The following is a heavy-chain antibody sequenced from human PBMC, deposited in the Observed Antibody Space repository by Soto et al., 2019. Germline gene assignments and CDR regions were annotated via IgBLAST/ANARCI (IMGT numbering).Heavy chain of an antibody. Sequence: GESLKISCKGSGYSFTSYWIGWVRQMPGKGLEWMGIIYPGDSDTRYSPSFQGQVTISADKSISTAYLQWSSLKASDTAMYYCVYHCFRKREEAGSFDYWGQGTLVTVSS. CDR1: GYSFTSYW. V-gene: IGHV5-51*01. CDR3: VYHCFRKREEAGSFDY. CDR2: IYPGDSDT. D-gene: IGHD6-13*01. J-gene: IGHJ4*02.